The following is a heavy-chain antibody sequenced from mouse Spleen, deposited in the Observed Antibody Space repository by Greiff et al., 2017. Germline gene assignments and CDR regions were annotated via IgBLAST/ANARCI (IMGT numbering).Heavy chain of an antibody. J-gene: IGHJ3*01. CDR3: ARRGSSYWFAY. Sequence: EVQRVESGGDLVKPGGSLKLSCAASGFTFSSYGMSWVRQTPDKRLEWVATISSGGSYTYYPDSVKGRFTISRDNAKNTLYLQMSSLKSEDTAMYYCARRGSSYWFAYWGQGTLVTVSA. CDR2: ISSGGSYT. V-gene: IGHV5-6*01. D-gene: IGHD1-1*01. CDR1: GFTFSSYG.